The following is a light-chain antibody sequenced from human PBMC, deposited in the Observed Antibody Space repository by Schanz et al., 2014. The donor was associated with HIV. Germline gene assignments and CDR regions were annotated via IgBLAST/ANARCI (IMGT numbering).Light chain of an antibody. CDR1: NSDVGSYNL. CDR2: EAS. V-gene: IGLV2-23*01. CDR3: CSLAASLTRV. J-gene: IGLJ1*01. Sequence: QSALTQPASVSGSPGQSITISCTGANSDVGSYNLVSWYQQHPGKAPKLMIFEASKRPSGISDRFSGSKSGNTASLTISGLQAEDEADYFCCSLAASLTRVFGTGTKLTVL.